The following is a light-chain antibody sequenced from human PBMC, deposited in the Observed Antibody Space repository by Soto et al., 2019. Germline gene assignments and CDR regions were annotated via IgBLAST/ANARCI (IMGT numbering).Light chain of an antibody. CDR1: QRLSASD. V-gene: IGKV3-11*01. CDR3: QQRSNWAT. CDR2: DAS. Sequence: IVLTQSPGTLSLSPGQRATLSCRASQRLSASDIAWYQQKPGQAPKFLIYDASNRATGIPARFSGSGSVTDFTLTISSLEPEDFAVYYCQQRSNWATFGPGTKVDIK. J-gene: IGKJ3*01.